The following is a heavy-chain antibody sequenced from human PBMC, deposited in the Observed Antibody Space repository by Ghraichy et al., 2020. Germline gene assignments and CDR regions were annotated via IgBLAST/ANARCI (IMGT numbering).Heavy chain of an antibody. CDR2: IYSGGSR. CDR3: ATPVSVFSGDDPYYHYGMDV. V-gene: IGHV3-53*01. D-gene: IGHD5-12*01. CDR1: GFFVSTNY. J-gene: IGHJ6*02. Sequence: GGSLRLSCAASGFFVSTNYVSWVRQAPGKGLDWVSCIYSGGSRYYADSVRGRFTVSRDNAKNTVYLQMNSLRAEDTAVYYCATPVSVFSGDDPYYHYGMDVWGQGTTVTVSS.